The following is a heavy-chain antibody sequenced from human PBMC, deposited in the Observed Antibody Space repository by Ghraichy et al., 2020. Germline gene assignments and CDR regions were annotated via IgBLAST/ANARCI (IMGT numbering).Heavy chain of an antibody. V-gene: IGHV3-66*01. CDR2: LHSGGGA. CDR1: GFSVSDTY. D-gene: IGHD1-1*01. CDR3: ARDGRDFTTFGAFDV. Sequence: GGSLRLSCVVSGFSVSDTYMAWLRQVPGKGLEYVSVLHSGGGADYADSVKGRFTISKDTAKNTVYLQMTSLRGEDTALYFCARDGRDFTTFGAFDVWGLGTMVTGSS. J-gene: IGHJ3*01.